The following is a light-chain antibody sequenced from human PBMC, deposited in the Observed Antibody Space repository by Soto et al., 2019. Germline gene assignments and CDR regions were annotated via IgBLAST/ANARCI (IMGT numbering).Light chain of an antibody. CDR2: GAS. J-gene: IGKJ1*01. Sequence: EIVLTQSTGTLSLSPGERATLSCRASQSVSSTYLAWYQQKPGQAPRLLIYGASNSATGITDRFSGSGSGTDFTLTISRLEPEDFAVYYCQQYGGSRWTFGQGTRVDI. V-gene: IGKV3-20*01. CDR3: QQYGGSRWT. CDR1: QSVSSTY.